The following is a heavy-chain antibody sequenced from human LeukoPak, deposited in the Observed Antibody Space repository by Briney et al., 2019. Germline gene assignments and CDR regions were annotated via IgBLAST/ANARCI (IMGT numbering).Heavy chain of an antibody. V-gene: IGHV4-59*01. J-gene: IGHJ4*02. CDR3: ARVKAVGGTLDY. Sequence: SETLSLTCTVSGGSISSYSWSWIRQPPGKELEWIGYIYYSGNTIYNPSLKSRVTISVDTSKNQFSLKLSSVTAADTAIYFCARVKAVGGTLDYWGQGTLVTVFS. CDR2: IYYSGNT. D-gene: IGHD6-13*01. CDR1: GGSISSYS.